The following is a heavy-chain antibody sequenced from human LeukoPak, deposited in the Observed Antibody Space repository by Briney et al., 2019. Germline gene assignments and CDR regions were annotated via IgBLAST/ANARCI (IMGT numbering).Heavy chain of an antibody. CDR3: AADVGGPLRCSGGSCYSVFNAFDI. D-gene: IGHD2-15*01. Sequence: SVKVSCKASGFAFSGSAVQWVRQARGQRLEWIGWIVVGSGNTNYAPKFQERVTITRDMSTRTVYMDLSSLRSDDTAVYFCAADVGGPLRCSGGSCYSVFNAFDIWGQGTMVTVSS. CDR1: GFAFSGSA. CDR2: IVVGSGNT. J-gene: IGHJ3*02. V-gene: IGHV1-58*01.